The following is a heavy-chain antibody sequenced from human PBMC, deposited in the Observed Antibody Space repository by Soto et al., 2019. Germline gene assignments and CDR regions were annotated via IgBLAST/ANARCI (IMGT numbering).Heavy chain of an antibody. CDR3: ARARVYATGTLDF. D-gene: IGHD6-13*01. Sequence: GGSLRLSCAASGFTFTSYTMNWVRQAPGKGLEWVSSISSSSDYIYYADSMKGRVTISRDNAKNSLFLDMNSLTGADTAVYYCARARVYATGTLDFWGQGTLVTVSS. J-gene: IGHJ4*02. CDR2: ISSSSDYI. V-gene: IGHV3-21*06. CDR1: GFTFTSYT.